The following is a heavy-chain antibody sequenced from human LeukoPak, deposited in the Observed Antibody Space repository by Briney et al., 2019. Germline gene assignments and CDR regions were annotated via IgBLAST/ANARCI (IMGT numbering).Heavy chain of an antibody. Sequence: GASLRLSCAASGFIVTSNYMNWVRQAPGKGLEWVSVIYNGGGTSYADSVKGRFTISRDNTKTTVSLQMNSLRADDTAVYYCARWGYDSSGSYWDNWGQGTLVTVSS. CDR3: ARWGYDSSGSYWDN. D-gene: IGHD3-22*01. V-gene: IGHV3-53*01. J-gene: IGHJ4*02. CDR2: IYNGGGT. CDR1: GFIVTSNY.